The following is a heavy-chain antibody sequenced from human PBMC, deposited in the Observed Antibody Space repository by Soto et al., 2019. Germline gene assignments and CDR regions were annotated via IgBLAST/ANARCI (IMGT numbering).Heavy chain of an antibody. CDR1: GGSISSGDYY. Sequence: SETLSLTCTVSGGSISSGDYYWSWIRQPPGKGLEWIGYIYYSGSTYYNPSLKSRVTISVDTSKNQFSLKLSSVTAADTAVYYCARVVNYYDSSGYWEGPFDIWGQGTMVTVSS. J-gene: IGHJ3*02. CDR2: IYYSGST. V-gene: IGHV4-30-4*01. D-gene: IGHD3-22*01. CDR3: ARVVNYYDSSGYWEGPFDI.